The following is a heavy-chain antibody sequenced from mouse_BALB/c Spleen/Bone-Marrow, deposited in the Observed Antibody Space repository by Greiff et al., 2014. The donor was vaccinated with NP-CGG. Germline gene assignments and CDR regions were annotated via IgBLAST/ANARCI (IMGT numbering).Heavy chain of an antibody. CDR2: IYPYNGGT. J-gene: IGHJ1*01. CDR3: ARSYGNWYFDV. V-gene: IGHV1S29*02. CDR1: GYTFTDYN. Sequence: VQLKESGPELVKPGASVKISCKASGYTFTDYNMHWVKQSHGKSLEWIGYIYPYNGGTGYNQKFKSKAILTVDNSSSTAYMELRSLTSEDSAVYYCARSYGNWYFDVWGAGTTVTVSS. D-gene: IGHD2-10*02.